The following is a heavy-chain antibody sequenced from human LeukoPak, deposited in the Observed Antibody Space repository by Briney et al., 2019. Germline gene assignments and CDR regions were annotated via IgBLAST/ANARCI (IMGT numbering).Heavy chain of an antibody. CDR1: GFTFSSYW. CDR2: IKQDGSEK. V-gene: IGHV3-7*01. CDR3: ARGPPRYYDFWSGYSDY. Sequence: PGGSLRLSCAASGFTFSSYWMSWVRQAPGKGLEWVANIKQDGSEKYYVDSVKGRFTISRDNAKNSLYLQMNSLRAEDTAVYYCARGPPRYYDFWSGYSDYWGQGTLVTVSS. J-gene: IGHJ4*02. D-gene: IGHD3-3*01.